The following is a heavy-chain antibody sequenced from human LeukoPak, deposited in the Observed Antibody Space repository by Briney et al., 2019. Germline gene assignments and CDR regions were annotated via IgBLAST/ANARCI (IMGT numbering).Heavy chain of an antibody. D-gene: IGHD5-18*01. CDR2: IGTAGDT. V-gene: IGHV3-13*01. J-gene: IGHJ4*02. CDR3: ARGGYSYAVDY. CDR1: GFTFSSYA. Sequence: GGSLRLSCAASGFTFSSYAMHWVRQATGKGLEWVSAIGTAGDTYYPGSVKGRFTISRENAKNSLYLQMNSLRAGDTAVYYCARGGYSYAVDYWGQGTLVTVSS.